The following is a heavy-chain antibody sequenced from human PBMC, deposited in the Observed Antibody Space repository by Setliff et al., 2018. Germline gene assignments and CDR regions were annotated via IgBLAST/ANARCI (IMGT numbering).Heavy chain of an antibody. J-gene: IGHJ3*02. V-gene: IGHV4-61*09. CDR3: ARHNLHGTATTFAFDI. CDR1: GVSIANTASY. D-gene: IGHD2-21*02. CDR2: VYVGGNT. Sequence: SETLSLTCNVSGVSIANTASYWSWIRQPAGKTLEWIGQVYVGGNTYYNPSLKSRVTISLDTSKNQFSLKLSSVTAADTAVYYCARHNLHGTATTFAFDIWGQGTMVTVSS.